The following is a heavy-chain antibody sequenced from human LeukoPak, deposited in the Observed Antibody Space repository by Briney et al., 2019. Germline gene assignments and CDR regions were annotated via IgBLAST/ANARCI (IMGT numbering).Heavy chain of an antibody. V-gene: IGHV3-23*01. Sequence: GGSLRLSCAASGFTFSSYAMSWVRQAPGKGLEWVSAISGSGGSTYYADSVKGRFTISRDNSKNTLYLQMNSLRAEDTAVYYCASIGYIYGHNYYYMDVWGKGTTVTISS. CDR1: GFTFSSYA. CDR3: ASIGYIYGHNYYYMDV. J-gene: IGHJ6*03. CDR2: ISGSGGST. D-gene: IGHD5-18*01.